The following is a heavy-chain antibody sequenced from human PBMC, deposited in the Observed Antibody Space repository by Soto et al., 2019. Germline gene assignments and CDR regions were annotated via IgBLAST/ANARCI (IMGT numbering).Heavy chain of an antibody. V-gene: IGHV1-46*01. CDR2: INPSGGIT. J-gene: IGHJ6*02. CDR3: ARSPAFSSSLYVIPRDPMHGMDV. Sequence: QMQLVQSGAEVKRLGASVRVSCKSSGYTFSSFYIQWVRQAPRQGLEWMGIINPSGGITNFAQRFQGRVTMTRDISTYTNYTELSILKSDDTAVYYCARSPAFSSSLYVIPRDPMHGMDVWGQATTVTVS. CDR1: GYTFSSFY. D-gene: IGHD6-13*01.